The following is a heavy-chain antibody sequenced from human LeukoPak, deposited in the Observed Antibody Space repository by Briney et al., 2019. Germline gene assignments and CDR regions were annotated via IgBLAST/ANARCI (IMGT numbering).Heavy chain of an antibody. CDR2: IYYSGST. J-gene: IGHJ4*02. Sequence: SETLSLTCTVSGGSISSYYWSWIRQPPGKGLEWIGYIYYSGSTNYNPSLKSRVTISVDTSKNQFSLKLSSVTAADTAVYYCAREGNENFWFGYWGQGTLVTVSS. V-gene: IGHV4-59*01. D-gene: IGHD1-7*01. CDR3: AREGNENFWFGY. CDR1: GGSISSYY.